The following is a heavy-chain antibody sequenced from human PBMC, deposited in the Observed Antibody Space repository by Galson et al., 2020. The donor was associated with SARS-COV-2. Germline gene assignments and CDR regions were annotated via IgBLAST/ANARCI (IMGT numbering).Heavy chain of an antibody. CDR3: ATGIAAAGQGGYYYYYYGMDV. CDR1: GYTLTELS. D-gene: IGHD6-13*01. J-gene: IGHJ6*02. V-gene: IGHV1-24*01. Sequence: ASVKVSCKVSGYTLTELSMHWVRQAPGKGLEWMGGFDPEDGETIYAQKFQGRVTMTEDTSTDTAYMELSSLRSEDTAVYYCATGIAAAGQGGYYYYYYGMDVWGQGTTVTVSS. CDR2: FDPEDGET.